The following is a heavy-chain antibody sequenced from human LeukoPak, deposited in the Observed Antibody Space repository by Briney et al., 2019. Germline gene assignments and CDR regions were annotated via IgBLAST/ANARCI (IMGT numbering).Heavy chain of an antibody. D-gene: IGHD3-22*01. CDR3: ALHRGRYYYDSSGYYYY. CDR1: GFTFSSYA. Sequence: PGGSLRLSCAASGFTFSSYAMSWVRQAPGKGLEWVSAISGSGGSTYYADSVKGRFTISRDNSKNTLYLQMNSLRAEDTAVYCCALHRGRYYYDSSGYYYYWGQGTLVTVSS. CDR2: ISGSGGST. V-gene: IGHV3-23*01. J-gene: IGHJ4*02.